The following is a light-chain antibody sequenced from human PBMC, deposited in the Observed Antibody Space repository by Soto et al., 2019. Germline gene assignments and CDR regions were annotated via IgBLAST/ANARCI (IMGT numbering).Light chain of an antibody. CDR2: DVS. J-gene: IGLJ1*01. V-gene: IGLV2-14*01. CDR1: SSDVGGYNY. Sequence: QSVLTQPASVSGSPGQSITISCTGTSSDVGGYNYVSWYQQHPGKAPKLMIYDVSDRPSGVSNRFSGSKSGNTASLTISGLQAEDEADYYCSSYTSGFYVFGTGTKVTVI. CDR3: SSYTSGFYV.